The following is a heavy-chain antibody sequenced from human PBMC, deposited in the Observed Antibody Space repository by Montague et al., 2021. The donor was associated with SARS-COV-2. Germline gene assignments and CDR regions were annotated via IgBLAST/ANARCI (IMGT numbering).Heavy chain of an antibody. CDR2: IYYSGST. CDR3: AGTYYDFWSGFIHYYYMDV. V-gene: IGHV4-59*01. D-gene: IGHD3-3*01. Sequence: SETLSLTCAVYGGSFSGYYWSWIRQPPGKGLEWIGYIYYSGSTNYNPSLKSRVTISVDTSKNQFSLKLSSVTAADTAAYYCAGTYYDFWSGFIHYYYMDVWGKGTTVTVSS. J-gene: IGHJ6*03. CDR1: GGSFSGYY.